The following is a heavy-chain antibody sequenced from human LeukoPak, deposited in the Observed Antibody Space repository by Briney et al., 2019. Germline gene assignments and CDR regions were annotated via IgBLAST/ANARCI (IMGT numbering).Heavy chain of an antibody. V-gene: IGHV3-23*01. Sequence: GGSLRLSCAASGFTFSSYAMYWVRQAPGKGLEWVSLISGSGGTTYYADSVKGRFTISRDNSKNTLYLQMNSLRAEDTAVYYCARDPGGYGYWGQGTLVTVSS. CDR1: GFTFSSYA. J-gene: IGHJ4*02. CDR3: ARDPGGYGY. CDR2: ISGSGGTT. D-gene: IGHD5-12*01.